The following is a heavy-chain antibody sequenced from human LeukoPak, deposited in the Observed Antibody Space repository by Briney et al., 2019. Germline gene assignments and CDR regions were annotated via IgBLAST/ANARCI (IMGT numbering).Heavy chain of an antibody. CDR3: ARVAVGKQLAPTYYYYMDV. CDR2: IYYSGST. D-gene: IGHD6-19*01. J-gene: IGHJ6*03. CDR1: GGSISSYY. V-gene: IGHV4-59*01. Sequence: PSETLSLTXTVSGGSISSYYWSWIRQPPGKGLEWIGYIYYSGSTNYNPSLKSRVTISVDTSKNQFSLKLSSVTAADTAVYYCARVAVGKQLAPTYYYYMDVWGKGTTVTVSS.